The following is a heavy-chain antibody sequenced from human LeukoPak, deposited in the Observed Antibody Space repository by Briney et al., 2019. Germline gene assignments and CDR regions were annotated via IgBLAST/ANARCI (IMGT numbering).Heavy chain of an antibody. CDR2: INPGGSDT. Sequence: GGSLRLSCEGSGFTFSNYWMGWVRQAPGKGLEWVANINPGGSDTTYVDSVKGRFIISRDNAKKSLLLQMNSLRVEETSVYYCVRWGVEAGMDCWGQGSLVTVSS. J-gene: IGHJ4*02. CDR1: GFTFSNYW. CDR3: VRWGVEAGMDC. V-gene: IGHV3-7*01. D-gene: IGHD3-10*01.